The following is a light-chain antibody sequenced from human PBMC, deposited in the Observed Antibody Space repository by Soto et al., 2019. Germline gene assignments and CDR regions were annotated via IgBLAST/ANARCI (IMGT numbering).Light chain of an antibody. CDR1: QGISNY. CDR3: QKYNTSPWT. CDR2: AAS. J-gene: IGKJ1*01. V-gene: IGKV1-27*01. Sequence: DIQMTQSPSSLSASVGDRVTITCRASQGISNYLSWYQQKRGKVPKLLIYAASTFQSGVPSRFSGSGSGTDCTLTISRLQPEDVATYYCQKYNTSPWTFGQGTKVEIK.